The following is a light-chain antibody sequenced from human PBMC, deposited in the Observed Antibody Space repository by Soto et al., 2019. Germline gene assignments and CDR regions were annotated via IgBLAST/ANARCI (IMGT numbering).Light chain of an antibody. CDR1: QSISSS. CDR2: YAS. V-gene: IGKV3-15*01. CDR3: QQYYNGPTYT. Sequence: EIVMTQSPATLSVSPGERATLSCRASQSISSSLSWYQQKPGQAPRLLLYYASTRATGIPARFSGSGSGTAFPLTISSRQSQDYAVYYCQQYYNGPTYTFGQGTKLEIK. J-gene: IGKJ2*01.